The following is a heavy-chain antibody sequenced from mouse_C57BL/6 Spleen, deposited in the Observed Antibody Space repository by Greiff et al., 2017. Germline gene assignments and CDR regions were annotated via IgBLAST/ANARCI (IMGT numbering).Heavy chain of an antibody. J-gene: IGHJ4*01. V-gene: IGHV1-7*01. Sequence: QVQLQQSGAELAKPGASVKLSCQASGYTFPSYWMHWVKQRPGQGLEWIGYITPSSGYTKTNQQVKDKATLTADKSSSTSYMQLSSLTYEDSAVYYCARGELYDGYYDDARDYWGQGTSVTVSA. CDR3: ARGELYDGYYDDARDY. CDR1: GYTFPSYW. D-gene: IGHD2-3*01. CDR2: ITPSSGYT.